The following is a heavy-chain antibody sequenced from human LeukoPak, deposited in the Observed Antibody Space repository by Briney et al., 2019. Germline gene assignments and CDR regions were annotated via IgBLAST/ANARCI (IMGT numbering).Heavy chain of an antibody. D-gene: IGHD4-17*01. CDR1: GGSISSGSYY. V-gene: IGHV4-61*02. Sequence: PSETLSLTCTVSGGSISSGSYYWSWIRQPTGKGLEWIGRIYTSGSTNYNPSLKSRVTISVDTSKNQSSLKLSSVTAADTAVYYCARDYGDYIDWFDPWGQGTLVTVSS. CDR3: ARDYGDYIDWFDP. CDR2: IYTSGST. J-gene: IGHJ5*02.